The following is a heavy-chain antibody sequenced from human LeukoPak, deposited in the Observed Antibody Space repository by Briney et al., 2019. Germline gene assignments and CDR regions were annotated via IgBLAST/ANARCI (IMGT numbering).Heavy chain of an antibody. Sequence: PSQTLSLTCTVSGGSISSGSYYWSWIRQPAGKGLEWIGRIYTSGSTNYNPSLKSRVTISVDTSKNQFSLNLLSVTAADTAVYYCAREGRYYDSSGRNPFDSWGQGTLVTVSS. CDR1: GGSISSGSYY. V-gene: IGHV4-61*02. CDR3: AREGRYYDSSGRNPFDS. CDR2: IYTSGST. J-gene: IGHJ4*02. D-gene: IGHD3-22*01.